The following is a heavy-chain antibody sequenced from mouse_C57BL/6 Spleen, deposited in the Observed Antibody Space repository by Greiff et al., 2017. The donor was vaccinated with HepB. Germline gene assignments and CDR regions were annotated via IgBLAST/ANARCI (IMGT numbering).Heavy chain of an antibody. CDR3: ARAVRTSMDY. J-gene: IGHJ4*01. Sequence: VKLMESGPELVKPGASVKISCKASGYAFSSSWMNWVKQRPGKGLEWIGRIYPGDGDTNYNGKFKGKATLTADKSSSTAYMQLSSLTSEDSAVYFCARAVRTSMDYWGQGTSVTVSS. CDR1: GYAFSSSW. CDR2: IYPGDGDT. V-gene: IGHV1-82*01.